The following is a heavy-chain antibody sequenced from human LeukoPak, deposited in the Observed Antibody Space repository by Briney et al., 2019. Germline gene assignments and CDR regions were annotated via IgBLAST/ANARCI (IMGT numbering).Heavy chain of an antibody. CDR1: GFTFSSYA. J-gene: IGHJ4*02. V-gene: IGHV3-23*01. D-gene: IGHD3-9*01. Sequence: GGSLRLSCSASGFTFSSYAMSWVRQAPGKGLEWVSLISGSGGITYYADSVKGRFTISRDNSKNTLYMQMNSLRAEDTAVYYCARVDILTGYYYFDYWGQGTLVTVSS. CDR3: ARVDILTGYYYFDY. CDR2: ISGSGGIT.